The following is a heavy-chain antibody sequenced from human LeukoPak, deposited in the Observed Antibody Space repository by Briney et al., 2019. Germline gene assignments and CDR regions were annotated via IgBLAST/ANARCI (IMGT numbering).Heavy chain of an antibody. CDR2: ISTSNRYI. CDR3: ARASLAVNDAFDI. J-gene: IGHJ3*02. CDR1: GFTFSPYS. D-gene: IGHD4-11*01. Sequence: PGGSLRLSCAASGFTFSPYSMNWVRQAAGKGLEWVSSISTSNRYIDYADSVKGRFTISRDNANNSLHLQTNSLTAEDTAIYYCARASLAVNDAFDIWGQGTMVTVSS. V-gene: IGHV3-21*01.